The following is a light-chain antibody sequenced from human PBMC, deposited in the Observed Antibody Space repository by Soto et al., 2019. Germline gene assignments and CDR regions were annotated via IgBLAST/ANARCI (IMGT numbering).Light chain of an antibody. V-gene: IGKV3-20*01. CDR2: GAS. J-gene: IGKJ1*01. CDR3: QQYVSSVT. CDR1: PSVDSSF. Sequence: EIVLTQSPGSLSLSPGERATLYCRASPSVDSSFFAWYQKKPGQAPRLLIYGASKRATGIPDRFSGSGSGTDFTLTISRLEPEDFAVYYCQQYVSSVTFGQGTKVEIK.